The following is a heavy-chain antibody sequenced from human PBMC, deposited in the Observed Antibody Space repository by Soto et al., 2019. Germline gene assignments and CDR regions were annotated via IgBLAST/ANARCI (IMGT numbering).Heavy chain of an antibody. CDR1: GGSISSYY. Sequence: SETLSLTCTVSGGSISSYYWSWIRRPPGKGLEWIGYIYYSGSTNYNPSLKSRVTISVDTSKNQFSLKLSSVTAADTAVYYCARTHYYYGMDVWGQGTTVTVSS. J-gene: IGHJ6*02. CDR2: IYYSGST. V-gene: IGHV4-59*01. CDR3: ARTHYYYGMDV.